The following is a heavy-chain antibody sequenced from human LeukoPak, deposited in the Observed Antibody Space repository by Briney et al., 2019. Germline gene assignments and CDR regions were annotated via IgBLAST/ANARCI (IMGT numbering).Heavy chain of an antibody. CDR1: GFTFSSYG. CDR2: ISSSSSTI. V-gene: IGHV3-48*04. D-gene: IGHD3-10*01. Sequence: GGSLRLSCAASGFTFSSYGMHWVRQAPGKGLEWVSYISSSSSTIYYADSVKGRFTISRDNAKNSLYLQMNSLRAEDTALYYCAKDRNYYGSGSYLFDYWGQGTLVTVSS. CDR3: AKDRNYYGSGSYLFDY. J-gene: IGHJ4*02.